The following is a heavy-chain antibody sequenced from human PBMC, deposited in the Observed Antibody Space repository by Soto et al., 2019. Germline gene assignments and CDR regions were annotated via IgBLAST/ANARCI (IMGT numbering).Heavy chain of an antibody. Sequence: QVQLVQSGAEVKKPGTSVRVSCKASGYSFVAYYVHWVRQAPGQGLEWMGWINPNSGGSDSAQKFQGRVTMTNDRSTDTVYMELRELKDDDTAVYYCARDRIKLIDAGDALDIWGQGTAVTVSS. CDR2: INPNSGGS. CDR1: GYSFVAYY. J-gene: IGHJ3*02. CDR3: ARDRIKLIDAGDALDI. V-gene: IGHV1-2*02. D-gene: IGHD3-10*01.